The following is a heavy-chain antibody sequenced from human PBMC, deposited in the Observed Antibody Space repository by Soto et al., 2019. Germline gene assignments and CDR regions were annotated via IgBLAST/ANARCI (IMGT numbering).Heavy chain of an antibody. V-gene: IGHV3-30*18. D-gene: IGHD7-27*01. CDR3: AKNLGYYGLHI. CDR1: GFTFSSYG. Sequence: GGSLRLSCVASGFTFSSYGINWVRQAPGKGLEWVAFISYDGTNKYSADSVKGRFTISRDNSKNTLYLQMNSLRPEDTAVYYCAKNLGYYGLHIWGQGTTVTVSS. J-gene: IGHJ6*02. CDR2: ISYDGTNK.